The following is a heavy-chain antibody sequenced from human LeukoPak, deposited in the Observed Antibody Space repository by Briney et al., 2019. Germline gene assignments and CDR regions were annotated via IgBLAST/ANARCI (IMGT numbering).Heavy chain of an antibody. CDR3: ARDTGLEMATIKYYFDY. CDR2: ISSSGSTI. D-gene: IGHD5-24*01. V-gene: IGHV3-11*04. Sequence: GGSLRLSCAASGFTFSDYYMSWIRQAPGKGPEWVSYISSSGSTIYYADSVKGRFTISRDNAKNSLYLQMNSLRAEDTAVYYCARDTGLEMATIKYYFDYWGQGTLVTVSS. J-gene: IGHJ4*02. CDR1: GFTFSDYY.